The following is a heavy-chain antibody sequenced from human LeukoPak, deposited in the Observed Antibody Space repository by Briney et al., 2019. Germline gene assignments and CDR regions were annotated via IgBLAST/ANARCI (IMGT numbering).Heavy chain of an antibody. CDR3: TRVIVAVPGYFDYFDF. D-gene: IGHD6-19*01. V-gene: IGHV3-7*01. Sequence: GGSLRLSCTASGFSFGNHYMRWIRQAPGKGLEWVANINEDGSNKWHLGSVKGRFTVSRDNARNSLYLQMHCLRVEDTAVYYCTRVIVAVPGYFDYFDFWGQGVLVTVSS. CDR2: INEDGSNK. CDR1: GFSFGNHY. J-gene: IGHJ4*02.